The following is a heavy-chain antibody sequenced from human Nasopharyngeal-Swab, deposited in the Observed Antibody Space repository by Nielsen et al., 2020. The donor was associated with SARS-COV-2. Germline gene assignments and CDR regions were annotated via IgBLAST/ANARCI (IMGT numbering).Heavy chain of an antibody. J-gene: IGHJ3*01. Sequence: GGFLRLSCAASGFTVSNNYMSWVRQAPGKGLEWVSVMYSAGTTYYADSVKGRFTISRHSSENSLYLQMNSLRADDTALYYCARGGYCSSSSCYNAFDVWGEGTMVLVSS. V-gene: IGHV3-53*04. CDR2: MYSAGTT. CDR1: GFTVSNNY. D-gene: IGHD2-2*03. CDR3: ARGGYCSSSSCYNAFDV.